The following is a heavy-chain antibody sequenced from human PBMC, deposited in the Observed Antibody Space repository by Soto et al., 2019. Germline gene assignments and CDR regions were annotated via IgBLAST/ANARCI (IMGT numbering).Heavy chain of an antibody. CDR1: GGSISSSSYY. J-gene: IGHJ4*02. D-gene: IGHD3-9*01. CDR2: IYYSGST. CDR3: ATSVTGLILEYYFDY. Sequence: SETLSLTCTVSGGSISSSSYYWGWIRQPPGKGLEWIGSIYYSGSTYYNPSLKSRVTISVDTSKNQFSLKLSSVTAADTAVYYSATSVTGLILEYYFDYWGQGTLVTVSS. V-gene: IGHV4-39*01.